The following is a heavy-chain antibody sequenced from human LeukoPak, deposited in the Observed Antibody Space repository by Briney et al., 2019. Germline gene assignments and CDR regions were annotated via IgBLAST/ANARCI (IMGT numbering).Heavy chain of an antibody. D-gene: IGHD6-19*01. CDR3: AREYPGIAVAGTAYFDY. Sequence: GGSLRLSCAASGFTFSSYWMSWVRQAPGKGLEWVANIKQDGSEKYYVDSVKGRFTISRDSAKNSLYLQMNSLRAEDTAVYYCAREYPGIAVAGTAYFDYWGQGTLVTVSS. J-gene: IGHJ4*02. CDR1: GFTFSSYW. CDR2: IKQDGSEK. V-gene: IGHV3-7*01.